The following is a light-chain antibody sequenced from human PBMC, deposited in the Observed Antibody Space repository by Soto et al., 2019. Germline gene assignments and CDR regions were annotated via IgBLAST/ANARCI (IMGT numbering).Light chain of an antibody. CDR1: QSISNW. J-gene: IGKJ1*01. CDR3: QQYSNYWT. Sequence: IQLTQSPSSLSASVGDRVTITCRASQSISNWLAWYQQKPGKSPKVLIYDASSLESGVPSRFSGSGSGTEFTLTISSLQPDDFATYFCQQYSNYWTFGQGTKVDIK. V-gene: IGKV1-5*01. CDR2: DAS.